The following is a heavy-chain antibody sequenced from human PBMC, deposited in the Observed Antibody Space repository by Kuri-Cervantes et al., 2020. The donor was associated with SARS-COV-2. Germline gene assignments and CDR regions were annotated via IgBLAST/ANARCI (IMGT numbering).Heavy chain of an antibody. CDR1: GFTFSSYG. CDR3: ARDRGGCSSTSCYTAFPDYYGMDV. D-gene: IGHD2-2*02. Sequence: GESLKISCAASGFTFSSYGMHWVRQAPGKGLEWVAFIRYDGSNKYYADSVKGRFTISRDNSKNTLYLQMNSLRAEDTAVYYCARDRGGCSSTSCYTAFPDYYGMDVWGQGTTVTVSS. J-gene: IGHJ6*02. CDR2: IRYDGSNK. V-gene: IGHV3-30*02.